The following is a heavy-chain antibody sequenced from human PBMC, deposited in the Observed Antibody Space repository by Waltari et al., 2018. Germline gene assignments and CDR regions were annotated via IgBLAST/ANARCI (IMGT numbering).Heavy chain of an antibody. CDR3: SSGPGKGVGVVIIGGFDY. CDR1: GCSISSYY. V-gene: IGHV4-59*01. J-gene: IGHJ4*02. D-gene: IGHD3-3*01. Sequence: QVQLQESGPGLVKPSETLSLPCTVSGCSISSYYWSWIRQPPGQGLEWIGYIYYSGSTNYNPSLKSRVTISLDTSKNQFSLKLSSVTAADTAMYYCSSGPGKGVGVVIIGGFDYWGQGTLVTVSS. CDR2: IYYSGST.